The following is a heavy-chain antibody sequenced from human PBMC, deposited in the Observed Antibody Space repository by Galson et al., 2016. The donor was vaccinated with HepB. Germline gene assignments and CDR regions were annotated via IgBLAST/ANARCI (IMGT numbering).Heavy chain of an antibody. CDR3: ARGVGLHRTSAAFDF. J-gene: IGHJ4*02. CDR2: INVENGHT. D-gene: IGHD2-15*01. Sequence: SVKVSCKASGYTFTSDAIHWLRQAPGQRPEWMGWINVENGHTKYSQKFQGRVTITRDTSASTAFMELSRLRSEDTSVYYCARGVGLHRTSAAFDFWGQGTLVTVSS. V-gene: IGHV1-3*01. CDR1: GYTFTSDA.